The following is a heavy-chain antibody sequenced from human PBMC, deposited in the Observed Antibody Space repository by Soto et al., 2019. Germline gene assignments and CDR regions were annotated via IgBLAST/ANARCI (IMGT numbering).Heavy chain of an antibody. CDR1: GGTFSGYA. CDR2: IIAMFGTS. V-gene: IGHV1-69*13. CDR3: ARGSCSSTSCYKEYYFDL. Sequence: ASVKVSCKASGGTFSGYAISWVRQAPGQGLEWMGEIIAMFGTSNYAQKFQGRVTITADESTSTAYMELSSLRSEDTAVYYCARGSCSSTSCYKEYYFDLWGQGTLVTVSS. D-gene: IGHD2-2*02. J-gene: IGHJ4*02.